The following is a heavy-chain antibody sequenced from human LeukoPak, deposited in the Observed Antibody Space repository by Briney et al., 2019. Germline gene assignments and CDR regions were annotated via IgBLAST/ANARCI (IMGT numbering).Heavy chain of an antibody. V-gene: IGHV3-7*01. J-gene: IGHJ6*03. CDR3: ARVVTTPVSWSLYSSSWYSGYYYMDV. CDR1: GFTFSNYY. Sequence: GGSLRLSCAASGFTFSNYYMTWVRQAPGKGLEWVANIKQDGSEKYYVDSVKGRFTISRDNAKNSLYLQMNSLRAEDTAVYYCARVVTTPVSWSLYSSSWYSGYYYMDVWGKGTTVTISS. D-gene: IGHD6-13*01. CDR2: IKQDGSEK.